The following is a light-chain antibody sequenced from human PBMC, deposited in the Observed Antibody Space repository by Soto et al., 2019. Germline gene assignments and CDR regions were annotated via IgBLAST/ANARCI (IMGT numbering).Light chain of an antibody. CDR3: QKYSSVPV. Sequence: DIQMTQSPPSLSASVGDRVTITCRASQGIRNFVAWYQQKPGKAPKLLIYAASTLQSGVPSRFSGSGSGTDFTLIINSLQPEDVATYSCQKYSSVPVFGPGTKVEIK. CDR1: QGIRNF. CDR2: AAS. V-gene: IGKV1-27*01. J-gene: IGKJ3*01.